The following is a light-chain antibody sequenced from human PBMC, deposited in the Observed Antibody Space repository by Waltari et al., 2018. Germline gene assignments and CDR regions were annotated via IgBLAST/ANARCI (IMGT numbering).Light chain of an antibody. V-gene: IGLV2-23*03. Sequence: QSALTQPASVSGSLGQSITISCTGSGSEIDIYNLVSWYQQYPGKAPKLIIYEGDERPSGVSDRFSGSKSGNTASLTISRLQADDEAEYHCCSYAGGTTFLFGGGTKVTVL. CDR2: EGD. CDR1: GSEIDIYNL. CDR3: CSYAGGTTFL. J-gene: IGLJ2*01.